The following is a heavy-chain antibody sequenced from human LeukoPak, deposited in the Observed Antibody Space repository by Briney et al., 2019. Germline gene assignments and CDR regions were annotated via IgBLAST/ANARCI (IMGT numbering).Heavy chain of an antibody. V-gene: IGHV4-39*01. D-gene: IGHD3-3*01. J-gene: IGHJ4*02. CDR2: TYYSGNT. CDR1: GVYISRSRYY. CDR3: ARPRGDIWSGYDY. Sequence: PSETLSLTCSVSGVYISRSRYYRTGPRQSPGWGVDWIRNTYYSGNTLYNPSLKSRVTISVDTSKNQSSLKLTSVTAADTAVYYCARPRGDIWSGYDYWGQGVLVTVSP.